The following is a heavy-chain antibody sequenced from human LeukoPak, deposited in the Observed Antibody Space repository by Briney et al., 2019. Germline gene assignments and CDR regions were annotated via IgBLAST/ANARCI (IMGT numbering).Heavy chain of an antibody. CDR3: ARTTEGGYTYDYFYYYYMDV. Sequence: SSETLSLTCTVSGGSISSYYWSWIRQPPGKGLEWIGYIYYSGSTNYNPSLKSRVTISVDTSKNQFSLKLSSVTAADTAVYYCARTTEGGYTYDYFYYYYMDVWGKGTTVTISS. V-gene: IGHV4-59*01. CDR2: IYYSGST. D-gene: IGHD5-18*01. CDR1: GGSISSYY. J-gene: IGHJ6*03.